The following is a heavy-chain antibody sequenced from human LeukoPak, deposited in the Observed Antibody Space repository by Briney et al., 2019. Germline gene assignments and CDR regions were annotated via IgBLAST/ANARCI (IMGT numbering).Heavy chain of an antibody. CDR3: AKDPYDSSRGYFQH. J-gene: IGHJ1*01. CDR2: ISGNGGST. D-gene: IGHD3-22*01. CDR1: GFTFSSYA. Sequence: GGSLRLSCAASGFTFSSYAMSWVRQAPGKGLEWVSAISGNGGSTYYADSVKGRFTISRDNSKNTLYLQMNSLRAEDTAVYYCAKDPYDSSRGYFQHWGQGTLVTVSS. V-gene: IGHV3-23*01.